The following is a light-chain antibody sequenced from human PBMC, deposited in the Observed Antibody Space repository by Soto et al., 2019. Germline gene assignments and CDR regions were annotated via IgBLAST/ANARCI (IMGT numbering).Light chain of an antibody. Sequence: NFLLTQPHSVSESPGKTVTISCTRSSGTIANNYVQWYQQRPGSAPTTVISEDHQRPSGVPDRFSGSIDSSSNSASLTISGLETEDEADYYCQSYDSNNHVVFGGGTKLTVL. CDR2: EDH. V-gene: IGLV6-57*04. CDR3: QSYDSNNHVV. CDR1: SGTIANNY. J-gene: IGLJ2*01.